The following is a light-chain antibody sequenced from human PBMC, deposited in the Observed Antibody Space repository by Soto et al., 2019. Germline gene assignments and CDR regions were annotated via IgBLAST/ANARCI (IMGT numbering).Light chain of an antibody. CDR2: GAS. CDR1: PSVSST. Sequence: EIVMPQSPATLSVSPGARATLSCRASPSVSSTSAWYQQKPGQAPRLLIYGASNRATGIPARFSGSGSGTEFTLTISSLQSEDFAVYYCQQYNTWWTFGQGTKVEIK. CDR3: QQYNTWWT. J-gene: IGKJ1*01. V-gene: IGKV3-15*01.